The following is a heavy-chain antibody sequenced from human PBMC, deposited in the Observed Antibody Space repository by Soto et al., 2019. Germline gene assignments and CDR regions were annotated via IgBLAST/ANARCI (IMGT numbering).Heavy chain of an antibody. J-gene: IGHJ4*02. D-gene: IGHD2-21*01. V-gene: IGHV3-48*03. CDR1: GFSFSSYE. CDR3: ARDRRPSYYYFDF. CDR2: ISSSGDMT. Sequence: EEQLVESGGGLVQPGGSLRLSCTASGFSFSSYEMNWVRQAPGKGLEWVSYISSSGDMTYYADSVKGRFTISRDNAKSSLYRQMNSLRAEDTAVYYCARDRRPSYYYFDFWGQGTLVTVSS.